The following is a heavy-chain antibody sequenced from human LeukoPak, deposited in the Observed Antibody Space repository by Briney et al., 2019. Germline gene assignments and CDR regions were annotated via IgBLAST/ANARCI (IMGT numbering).Heavy chain of an antibody. J-gene: IGHJ4*02. CDR2: IIPMFGTA. Sequence: GASVKVSCKVSGGTFSSYAISWVRQAPGQGLEWMGGIIPMFGTANYAQKFQGRVTITTEESTSTAYMELSSLGSEDTAMYYCARVFARGGEISGSYYYYWGQGTLVTVSS. V-gene: IGHV1-69*05. CDR3: ARVFARGGEISGSYYYY. D-gene: IGHD1-26*01. CDR1: GGTFSSYA.